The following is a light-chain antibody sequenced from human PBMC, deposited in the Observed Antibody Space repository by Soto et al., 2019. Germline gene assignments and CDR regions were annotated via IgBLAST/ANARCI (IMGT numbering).Light chain of an antibody. J-gene: IGKJ4*01. V-gene: IGKV1-5*03. CDR1: QSISSR. CDR2: MTS. Sequence: DIQMTQSPSTLSASVGDRVTITCRASQSISSRLAWHQQKPEKARKLLIYMTSTVESGVPSMFSGSGGGTELTVTIIILQPDEFATYDCQQANSFPLTFGGGTKVDIK. CDR3: QQANSFPLT.